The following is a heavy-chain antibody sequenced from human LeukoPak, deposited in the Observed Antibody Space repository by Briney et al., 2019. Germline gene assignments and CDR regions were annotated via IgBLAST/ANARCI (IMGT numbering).Heavy chain of an antibody. Sequence: PGGSLRLSCSASGFTFSSYTMHWVRQAPGKGLEYVSAISSNGGSTYYADSVKGRFTISRDNSKNTLYLQMNSLRVEDTAVYYCAKERATTTAFDYWGQGTLVTVSS. CDR2: ISSNGGST. CDR3: AKERATTTAFDY. CDR1: GFTFSSYT. J-gene: IGHJ4*02. V-gene: IGHV3-64*04. D-gene: IGHD1/OR15-1a*01.